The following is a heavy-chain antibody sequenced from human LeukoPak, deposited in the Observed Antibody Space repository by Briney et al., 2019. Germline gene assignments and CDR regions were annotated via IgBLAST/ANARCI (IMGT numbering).Heavy chain of an antibody. V-gene: IGHV4-4*07. Sequence: SETLSLTCTVSGGSISNFRWSWIRQPAGKGLQWIGRIYSSGSTNYNPSLKSRVTMSVDTSNNQFSLKLSSVTAADTAVYYRATETGSGWYRTKYFDYWGQGTLVTVSS. J-gene: IGHJ4*02. CDR2: IYSSGST. CDR1: GGSISNFR. D-gene: IGHD6-19*01. CDR3: ATETGSGWYRTKYFDY.